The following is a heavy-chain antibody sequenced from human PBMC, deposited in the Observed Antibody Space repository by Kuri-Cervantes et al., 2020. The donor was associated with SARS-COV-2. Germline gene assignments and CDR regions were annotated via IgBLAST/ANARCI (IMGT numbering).Heavy chain of an antibody. V-gene: IGHV4-59*12. D-gene: IGHD3-3*01. CDR2: IYYSGST. CDR3: ASGYDFWSGYYMSYYYYGMDV. J-gene: IGHJ6*02. CDR1: GGSISSYY. Sequence: GSLRLSCTVSGGSISSYYWSWIRQPPGKGLEWIGYIYYSGSTNYNPSLKSRVTISVDTSKNQFSLKLSSVTAADTAVYYCASGYDFWSGYYMSYYYYGMDVWGQGTTVTVSS.